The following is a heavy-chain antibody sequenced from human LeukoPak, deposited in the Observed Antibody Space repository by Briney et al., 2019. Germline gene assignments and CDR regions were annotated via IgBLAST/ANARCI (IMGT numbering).Heavy chain of an antibody. V-gene: IGHV3-30*02. CDR2: IRYDGSNK. CDR3: ASPNYYDSSGLGAFDI. CDR1: GFTFSSYG. D-gene: IGHD3-22*01. J-gene: IGHJ3*02. Sequence: GGSLRLSCAASGFTFSSYGMHWVRQAPGKGLEWVAFIRYDGSNKYYADSVKGRFTISRDNSKNTLYLQMNSLRAEDTAVYYCASPNYYDSSGLGAFDIWGQGTMVTVSS.